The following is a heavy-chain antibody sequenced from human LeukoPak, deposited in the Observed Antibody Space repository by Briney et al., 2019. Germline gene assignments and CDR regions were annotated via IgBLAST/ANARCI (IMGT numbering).Heavy chain of an antibody. V-gene: IGHV4-39*01. D-gene: IGHD1-14*01. CDR1: GGSISSSSYY. Sequence: NTSETLSLTCTVSGGSISSSSYYWGWIRQPPGKGLEWIGSIYYSGSTYYNPSLKSRVTISVDTSKNQFSLKLSSVTAADTAVYYCARLGSVGHLRIQYYFDYWGQGTLVTVSS. CDR2: IYYSGST. J-gene: IGHJ4*02. CDR3: ARLGSVGHLRIQYYFDY.